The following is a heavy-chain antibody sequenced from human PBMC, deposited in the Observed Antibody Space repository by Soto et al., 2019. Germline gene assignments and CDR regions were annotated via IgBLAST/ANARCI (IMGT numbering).Heavy chain of an antibody. CDR1: GGPFSGYY. CDR2: INHSGST. D-gene: IGHD1-7*01. J-gene: IGHJ6*02. V-gene: IGHV4-34*01. Sequence: LSLTCAVYGGPFSGYYWSWIRQPPGKGLEWIGEINHSGSTNYNPSLKSRVTISVDTSKNQFSLKLSSVTAAGTAVYYCARGNYNYYYYYGMDVWGQGTTVTVSS. CDR3: ARGNYNYYYYYGMDV.